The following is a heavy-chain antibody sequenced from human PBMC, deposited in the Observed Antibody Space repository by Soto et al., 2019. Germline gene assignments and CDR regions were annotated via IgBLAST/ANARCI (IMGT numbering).Heavy chain of an antibody. V-gene: IGHV1-69*13. CDR3: AREMYSGSPDKRKNNWFDP. J-gene: IGHJ5*02. Sequence: ASVKVSCKASGGTFSSYTISWVRQAPGQGLEWMGGIIPIFGTANYAQKFQGRVTITADESTSTAYMELSSLRSEDTAVYYCAREMYSGSPDKRKNNWFDPWGQGTLVTVS. CDR1: GGTFSSYT. D-gene: IGHD1-26*01. CDR2: IIPIFGTA.